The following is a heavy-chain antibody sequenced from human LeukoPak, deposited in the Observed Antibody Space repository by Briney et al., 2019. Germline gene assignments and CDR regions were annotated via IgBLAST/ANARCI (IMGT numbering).Heavy chain of an antibody. J-gene: IGHJ5*02. CDR1: GFTFSSYW. V-gene: IGHV3-74*01. Sequence: GGSLRLSCAASGFTFSSYWTHWVRQAPGKGLVWVSRINSDGSSTSYADSVKGRFTISRDNAKNTLYLQMNSLRAEDTAVYYCARAIYDSSGRLGWENWFDPWGQGTLVTVSS. CDR2: INSDGSST. CDR3: ARAIYDSSGRLGWENWFDP. D-gene: IGHD3-22*01.